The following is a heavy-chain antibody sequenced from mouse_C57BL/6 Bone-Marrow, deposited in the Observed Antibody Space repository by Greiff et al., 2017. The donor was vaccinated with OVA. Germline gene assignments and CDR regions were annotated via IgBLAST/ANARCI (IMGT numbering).Heavy chain of an antibody. J-gene: IGHJ3*01. V-gene: IGHV14-1*01. CDR2: IDPEDGDT. D-gene: IGHD1-1*01. CDR3: TSYYGSSLFAY. CDR1: GFNIKDYY. Sequence: VQLQQSGAELVRPGASVKLSCTASGFNIKDYYMHWVKQRPEQGLEWIGRIDPEDGDTDYAPKFQGKATMTADTSSNTAYLQLSSLTSEDTAVYYCTSYYGSSLFAYWGQGTLVTVSA.